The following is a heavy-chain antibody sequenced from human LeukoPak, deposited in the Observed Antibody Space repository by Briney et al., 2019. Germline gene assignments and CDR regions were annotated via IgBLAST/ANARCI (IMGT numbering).Heavy chain of an antibody. CDR3: ARGDGGGNPDFDY. CDR1: GGSVSSYY. CDR2: IYYSGST. J-gene: IGHJ4*02. V-gene: IGHV4-59*02. D-gene: IGHD4-23*01. Sequence: SETLSLTCTVSGGSVSSYYWSWIRQPPEKGLEWIGYIYYSGSTNYNPSLKSRVTISVDTSKNQFSLKLSSVTAADTAVYYCARGDGGGNPDFDYWGQGTLVTVSS.